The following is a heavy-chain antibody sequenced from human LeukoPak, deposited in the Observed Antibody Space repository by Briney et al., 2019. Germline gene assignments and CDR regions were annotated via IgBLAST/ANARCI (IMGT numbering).Heavy chain of an antibody. CDR2: ISGRGGSR. V-gene: IGHV3-23*01. Sequence: GGSLRLSCAASGFTFSNAWMSWVRQAPGQGLELVAAISGRGGSRYYADSVKGRFAISRDDSTNTLSLQMTSLRAEDTAIYYCAKDGDYYDSDAYSSFFDYWGQGTLVTVSS. CDR3: AKDGDYYDSDAYSSFFDY. CDR1: GFTFSNAW. D-gene: IGHD3-22*01. J-gene: IGHJ4*02.